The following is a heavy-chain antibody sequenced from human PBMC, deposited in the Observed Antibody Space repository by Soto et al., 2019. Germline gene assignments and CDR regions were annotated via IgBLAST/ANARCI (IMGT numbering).Heavy chain of an antibody. D-gene: IGHD3-16*01. CDR2: IYYSGST. CDR1: GGSISSSSYY. J-gene: IGHJ5*02. V-gene: IGHV4-39*01. Sequence: QLQLQESGPGLVKPSETLSLTCTVSGGSISSSSYYWGWIRQPPGKGLEWIGTIYYSGSTYYNPSLKRRVTISVDTSKNQFSLKLSSVTAADTAVYYCARPPLGGAWGQGTLVTVSS. CDR3: ARPPLGGA.